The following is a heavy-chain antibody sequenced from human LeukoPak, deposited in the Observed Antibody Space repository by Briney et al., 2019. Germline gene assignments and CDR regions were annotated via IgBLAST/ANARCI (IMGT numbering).Heavy chain of an antibody. CDR3: ASLYDYSVDY. CDR2: LYYSGST. Sequence: SETLSLTCTVSGGSISSSSYYWGWIRQPPGKGLEWIGSLYYSGSTYYNPSLKSRVTISVDTSKNQFSLKLSSVTAADTAVYYCASLYDYSVDYWGQGTLVTVSS. D-gene: IGHD5-12*01. CDR1: GGSISSSSYY. J-gene: IGHJ4*02. V-gene: IGHV4-39*01.